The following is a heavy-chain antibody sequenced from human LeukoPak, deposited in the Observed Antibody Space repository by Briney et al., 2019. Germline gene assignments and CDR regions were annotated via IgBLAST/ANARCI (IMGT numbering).Heavy chain of an antibody. CDR1: GFTVSSNY. Sequence: PGGSLRLSCAASGFTVSSNYMSWVRQAPGKGLEWVSVIYSGGSTYYADSVKGRFTISRHNSKNTLYLQMNSLRAEDTAVYYCARAANYDINADAFDIWGQGTMVTVSS. D-gene: IGHD3-9*01. V-gene: IGHV3-53*04. J-gene: IGHJ3*02. CDR2: IYSGGST. CDR3: ARAANYDINADAFDI.